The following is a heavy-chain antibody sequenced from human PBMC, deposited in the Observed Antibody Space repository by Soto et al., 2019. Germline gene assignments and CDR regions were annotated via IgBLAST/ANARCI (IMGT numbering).Heavy chain of an antibody. D-gene: IGHD3-10*01. Sequence: GGSLRLSCAASGFTFSSYGMHWVRQAPGKGLEWVAVISYDGSNKYYADSVKGRFTISRDNSKNTLYLQMNSLRAEDTAVYYCAKGGELLWFGELLTPFGCWGQGTLGTVSS. J-gene: IGHJ4*02. CDR3: AKGGELLWFGELLTPFGC. CDR2: ISYDGSNK. V-gene: IGHV3-30*18. CDR1: GFTFSSYG.